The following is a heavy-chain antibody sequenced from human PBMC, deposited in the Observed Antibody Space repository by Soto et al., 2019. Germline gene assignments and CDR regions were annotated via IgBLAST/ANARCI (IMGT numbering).Heavy chain of an antibody. V-gene: IGHV3-7*01. CDR1: GFMISNYW. Sequence: EVQLVESGGGLVQPGGSLRLSCAASGFMISNYWMSWVRQAPGKGLEWVAIIKQDGSDKYYVDSVKGRFTISRDNAKNSLYLQMNSLRIEDAAVYYCARNRDYAFDYWGRGTLVTVSS. CDR3: ARNRDYAFDY. J-gene: IGHJ4*02. D-gene: IGHD4-17*01. CDR2: IKQDGSDK.